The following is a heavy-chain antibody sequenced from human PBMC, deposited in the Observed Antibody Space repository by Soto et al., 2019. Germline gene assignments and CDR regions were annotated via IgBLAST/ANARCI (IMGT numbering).Heavy chain of an antibody. Sequence: EVQLVESGGGLVQPGGSLRLSCAASGFTFSTHWMSWVRQAPGKGLEWVANIKEDGSETYYVDSVKGRFTISRDNAKNSLYLQINSLRAEDTAVYYCARDHSSGWFGNWFDPWGRGTLVTVSS. CDR1: GFTFSTHW. CDR2: IKEDGSET. CDR3: ARDHSSGWFGNWFDP. V-gene: IGHV3-7*03. J-gene: IGHJ5*02. D-gene: IGHD6-19*01.